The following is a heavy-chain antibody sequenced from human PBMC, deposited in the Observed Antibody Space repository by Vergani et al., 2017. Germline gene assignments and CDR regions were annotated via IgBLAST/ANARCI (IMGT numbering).Heavy chain of an antibody. D-gene: IGHD3-10*01. CDR3: ARRTTMVRRVLEIARYYFDY. CDR1: GGSISSSSYY. Sequence: QLQLQESGPGLVKPSETLSLTCTVSGGSISSSSYYWGWIRQPPGKGLEWIGSISYSGSTYYNPSLKSRVTISVDTSTNQFSLKLSSVTAADTAVYYCARRTTMVRRVLEIARYYFDYWGQGTLVTVSS. J-gene: IGHJ4*02. CDR2: ISYSGST. V-gene: IGHV4-39*01.